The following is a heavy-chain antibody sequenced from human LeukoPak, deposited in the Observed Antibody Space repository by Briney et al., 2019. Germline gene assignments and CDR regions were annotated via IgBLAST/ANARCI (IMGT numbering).Heavy chain of an antibody. CDR2: ISPYKGDT. V-gene: IGHV1-18*01. Sequence: ASVKVSCKASGYTFTSYGISWVRQAPGHGLEWMGWISPYKGDTYYVQMFRGRVTMTTDTSTSTAYMELRSLRSDDTAIYYCARDLEHCRNIICSNSAYWGQGTLVTVSS. D-gene: IGHD2-2*01. CDR1: GYTFTSYG. J-gene: IGHJ4*02. CDR3: ARDLEHCRNIICSNSAY.